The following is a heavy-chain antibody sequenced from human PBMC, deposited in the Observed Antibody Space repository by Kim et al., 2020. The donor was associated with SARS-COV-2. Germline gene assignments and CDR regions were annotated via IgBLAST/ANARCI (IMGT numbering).Heavy chain of an antibody. D-gene: IGHD3-22*01. Sequence: GGSLRLSCAASGFTFSSYAMHWVRQAPGKGLEWVAVIWYDGSKKYYADSVKGRFTISRDNSKNTLYLQMNSLRAEDTAVYYCAKDPRTMREFGYFQHWGQGTLVTVSS. V-gene: IGHV3-33*06. CDR3: AKDPRTMREFGYFQH. CDR1: GFTFSSYA. J-gene: IGHJ1*01. CDR2: IWYDGSKK.